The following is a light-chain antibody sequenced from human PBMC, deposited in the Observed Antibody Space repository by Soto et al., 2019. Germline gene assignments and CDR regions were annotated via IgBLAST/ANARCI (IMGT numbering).Light chain of an antibody. CDR2: GAS. V-gene: IGKV3-20*01. J-gene: IGKJ3*01. CDR1: QSVSSSY. CDR3: QHYGRSPPFT. Sequence: EIVLTQSPGTLSLSPGERATLSCRASQSVSSSYLAWYQQKPGQAPRLLIYGASSRATGIPDRFSGSGSGTDFTLTISRLEPEDFAVYYCQHYGRSPPFTFGPGTKGDIK.